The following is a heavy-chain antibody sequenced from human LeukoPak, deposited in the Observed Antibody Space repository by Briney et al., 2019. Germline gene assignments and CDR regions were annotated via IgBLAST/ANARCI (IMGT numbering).Heavy chain of an antibody. D-gene: IGHD3-10*01. Sequence: SETLSLTCTVSGGSISSYYWSWIRQPPGKGLEWIGYIYYSGSTNYNPSLKSRVTILVDTSKNQFSLKLSSVTAADAAVYYCVRARDIAVSWFGDLLSSETYFDYWGQGTLVTVSS. CDR3: VRARDIAVSWFGDLLSSETYFDY. J-gene: IGHJ4*02. CDR2: IYYSGST. V-gene: IGHV4-59*01. CDR1: GGSISSYY.